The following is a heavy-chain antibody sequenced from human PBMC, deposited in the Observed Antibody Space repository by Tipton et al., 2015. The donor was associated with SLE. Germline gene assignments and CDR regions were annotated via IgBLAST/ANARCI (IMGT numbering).Heavy chain of an antibody. V-gene: IGHV1-8*01. CDR3: ARGDWFDP. J-gene: IGHJ5*02. Sequence: QLVQSGAEVKKPGASVKVSCKASGYTFTTYNINWVRQATGQGLEWMGWMNPNTGDTGYTEKFQGRATLTRNTSITTAYMELSSLRFDDTAVYYCARGDWFDPWGQGTPVTVSS. CDR1: GYTFTTYN. CDR2: MNPNTGDT.